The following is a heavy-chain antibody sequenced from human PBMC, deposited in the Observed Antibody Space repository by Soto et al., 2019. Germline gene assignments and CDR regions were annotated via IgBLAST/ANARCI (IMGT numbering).Heavy chain of an antibody. CDR1: GYTFTSYG. Sequence: ASVKVSCKASGYTFTSYGISWVRQAPGQGLEWMGWISAYNGNTNYAQKLQGRVTMTTDTSTSTAYMELRSLRSDDTAVYYCARETGVPAAMEGGEYYYYYMDVWGKGTTVTVSS. J-gene: IGHJ6*03. CDR2: ISAYNGNT. D-gene: IGHD2-2*01. V-gene: IGHV1-18*01. CDR3: ARETGVPAAMEGGEYYYYYMDV.